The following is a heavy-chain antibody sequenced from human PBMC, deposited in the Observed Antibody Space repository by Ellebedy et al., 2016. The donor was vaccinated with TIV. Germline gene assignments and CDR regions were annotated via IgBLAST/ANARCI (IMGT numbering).Heavy chain of an antibody. CDR3: ARDGDHHVDLDN. D-gene: IGHD5-12*01. CDR2: IDSDGHTT. Sequence: PGGSLRLSCAASGFTFGCCAMGWVRQAPGKGLEWVSRIDSDGHTTRYADLVEGRFTISRDNAKNTLYLQMNSLRAEDTALYYCARDGDHHVDLDNWGQGTLVTVSS. J-gene: IGHJ4*02. V-gene: IGHV3-74*01. CDR1: GFTFGCCA.